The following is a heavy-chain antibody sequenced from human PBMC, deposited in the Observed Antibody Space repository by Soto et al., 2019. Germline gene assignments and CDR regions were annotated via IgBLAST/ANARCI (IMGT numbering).Heavy chain of an antibody. J-gene: IGHJ5*02. D-gene: IGHD6-13*01. CDR3: ARDHIAAAGLVYNWFDP. V-gene: IGHV4-39*07. CDR2: IYYSGTT. CDR1: NGSISSSNYY. Sequence: PSETLPHSCTGSNGSISSSNYYWAWIRQPAGKGLERIGSIYYSGTTYYKPSLKSRLTISVDTSKNQFSLKLSSVTAADTAVYYCARDHIAAAGLVYNWFDPWGQGPLVTVS.